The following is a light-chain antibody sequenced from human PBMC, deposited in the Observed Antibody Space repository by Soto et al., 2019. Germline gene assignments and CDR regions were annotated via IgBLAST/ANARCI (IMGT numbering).Light chain of an antibody. CDR3: AAWDDRMSGRV. V-gene: IGLV1-47*02. CDR1: TANIGKNY. CDR2: SDN. J-gene: IGLJ3*02. Sequence: QSVLTQSPSTSGTPGQRVTISCSGNTANIGKNYVYWYQQFPGTAPKLLIYSDNQRPSWVPDRFSVSKSDTSASLAISGLRSEDEALYYCAAWDDRMSGRVFGGGTKLTVL.